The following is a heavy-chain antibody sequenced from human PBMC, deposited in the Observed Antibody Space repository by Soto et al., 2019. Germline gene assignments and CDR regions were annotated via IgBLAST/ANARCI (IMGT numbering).Heavy chain of an antibody. CDR2: IYYSGST. D-gene: IGHD2-15*01. J-gene: IGHJ4*02. Sequence: QVQLQESGPGLVKPSQTLSLTCTVSGGSISSGGYYWSWIRQHPGKGLEWIGYIYYSGSTYYNPYLKSRVTISVDTSKNQFSLKLSSVTAADTAVYYCARGGGVASPAPGDIVVVVAEGYFDYWGQGTLVTVSS. CDR3: ARGGGVASPAPGDIVVVVAEGYFDY. V-gene: IGHV4-31*03. CDR1: GGSISSGGYY.